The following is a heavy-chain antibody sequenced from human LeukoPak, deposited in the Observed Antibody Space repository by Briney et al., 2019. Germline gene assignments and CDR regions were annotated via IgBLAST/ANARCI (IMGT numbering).Heavy chain of an antibody. D-gene: IGHD3-10*01. J-gene: IGHJ4*02. CDR1: GYTFTSHG. Sequence: GASVKVSCKASGYTFTSHGISWVRQAPGQGHEWMGWISAFNANTNYAQKLQGRVTMTTDTSTSTAYMELRSLRSDDTAVYYCARDSGDSPGGYYFGYWGQGTLVTVSS. V-gene: IGHV1-18*01. CDR3: ARDSGDSPGGYYFGY. CDR2: ISAFNANT.